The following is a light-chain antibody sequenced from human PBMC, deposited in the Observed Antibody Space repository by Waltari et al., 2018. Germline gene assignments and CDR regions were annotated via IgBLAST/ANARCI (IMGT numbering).Light chain of an antibody. CDR1: NSTIGNNY. CDR2: DDN. Sequence: QSVLTQPPSVSAAPGQTVTISCSGSNSTIGNNYVSWTHQVPGTAPKLLSHDDNKRPSGIPDRVSGSKSGTSATLGITGLQTGDEADYYCGTWDSSLSVVLFGGGTKLTVL. V-gene: IGLV1-51*01. J-gene: IGLJ2*01. CDR3: GTWDSSLSVVL.